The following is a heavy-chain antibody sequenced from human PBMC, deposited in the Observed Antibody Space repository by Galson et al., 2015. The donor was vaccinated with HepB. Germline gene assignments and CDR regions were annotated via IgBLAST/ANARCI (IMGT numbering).Heavy chain of an antibody. CDR1: GFTFRSYE. CDR2: ISPSGSAI. V-gene: IGHV3-48*03. CDR3: ARISGSHPVGY. J-gene: IGHJ4*02. Sequence: SLRLSCAAPGFTFRSYEMNWVRQAPGKGLEWISYISPSGSAIFYADSVKGRFTISRDNAKKSLYLQMNSLRGEDTAFYYCARISGSHPVGYWGQGTLVTVSS. D-gene: IGHD1-26*01.